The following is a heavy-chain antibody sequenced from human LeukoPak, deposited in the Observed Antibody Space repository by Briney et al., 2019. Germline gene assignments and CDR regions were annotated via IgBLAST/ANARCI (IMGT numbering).Heavy chain of an antibody. CDR1: GFTFSSYS. Sequence: GGSLRLSCAASGFTFSSYSMNWVRQAPGKGLEWVSYLSSSSSTIYYADSVKGRFTISRDNAKNSLYLQMNSLRAEDTAVYYCARAYSSSWPMGLSAFDIWGQGTMVTVSS. J-gene: IGHJ3*02. D-gene: IGHD6-13*01. CDR3: ARAYSSSWPMGLSAFDI. V-gene: IGHV3-48*01. CDR2: LSSSSSTI.